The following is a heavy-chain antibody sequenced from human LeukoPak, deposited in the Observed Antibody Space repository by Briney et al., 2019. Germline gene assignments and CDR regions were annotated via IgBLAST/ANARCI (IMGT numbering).Heavy chain of an antibody. CDR1: GGSISSSSYY. V-gene: IGHV4-39*01. Sequence: PSETLSLTCTVSGGSISSSSYYWGWIRQPPGKGLEWIGSIYYSGSTYYNPSLKSRVTISVDTSKNQSSLKLSSVTAADTAVYYCAIGGDYPFDYWAREPWSPSPQ. CDR2: IYYSGST. D-gene: IGHD4-17*01. CDR3: AIGGDYPFDY. J-gene: IGHJ4*02.